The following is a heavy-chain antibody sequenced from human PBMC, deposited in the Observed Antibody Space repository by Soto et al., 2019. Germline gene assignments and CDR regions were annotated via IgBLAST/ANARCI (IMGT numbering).Heavy chain of an antibody. CDR1: GGTFSSYA. CDR2: IIPIFGTA. D-gene: IGHD3-22*01. V-gene: IGHV1-69*13. CDR3: ARVGGSGYQTLGGMDV. J-gene: IGHJ6*02. Sequence: SVKVSCKASGGTFSSYAISWVRHAPGQGLEWMGGIIPIFGTANYAQKFQGRVTITADESTSTAYMELSSLRSEDTAVYYCARVGGSGYQTLGGMDVWGQGTTVTVYS.